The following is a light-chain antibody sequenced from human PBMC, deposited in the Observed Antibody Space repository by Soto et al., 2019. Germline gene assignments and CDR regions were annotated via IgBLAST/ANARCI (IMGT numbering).Light chain of an antibody. Sequence: EIVLTQSPGTLSLSPGERATLSCRASQSVTSNSLAWYQHKLGQAPRFLIYDASSRATGIPDRFSGSGSGTDFTLTISRLEPEDFAVYFCQQFGTSPGTFGPGTKVDIK. J-gene: IGKJ3*01. CDR3: QQFGTSPGT. CDR2: DAS. V-gene: IGKV3-20*01. CDR1: QSVTSNS.